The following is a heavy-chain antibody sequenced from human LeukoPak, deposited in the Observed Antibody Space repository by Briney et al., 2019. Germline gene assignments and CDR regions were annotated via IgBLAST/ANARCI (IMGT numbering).Heavy chain of an antibody. CDR1: GYTFTSYD. CDR2: MNPNSGNT. CDR3: ARGASRIAAAGYYYYYYMDV. J-gene: IGHJ6*03. Sequence: GASVKVSCKASGYTFTSYDINWVRQATGQGLEWMGWMNPNSGNTGYAQKFQGRVTMTRNTSISTAYMELSSLRSEDTAVHYCARGASRIAAAGYYYYYYMDVWGKGTTVTVSS. V-gene: IGHV1-8*01. D-gene: IGHD6-13*01.